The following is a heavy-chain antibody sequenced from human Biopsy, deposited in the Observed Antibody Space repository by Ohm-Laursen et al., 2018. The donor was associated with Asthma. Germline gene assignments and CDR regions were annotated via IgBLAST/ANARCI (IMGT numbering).Heavy chain of an antibody. D-gene: IGHD3-16*01. Sequence: GASVKVSCKASGYPFTDYSVHWVRQAPGQGLEWMGRIDPNSGGTNYAKKFLGRVTMTRDTSVNTAFMVLSRLRSDDTAVYYCARIKIRIGAGTDRYFDLWGRGTLVTVSS. CDR1: GYPFTDYS. V-gene: IGHV1-2*06. J-gene: IGHJ2*01. CDR3: ARIKIRIGAGTDRYFDL. CDR2: IDPNSGGT.